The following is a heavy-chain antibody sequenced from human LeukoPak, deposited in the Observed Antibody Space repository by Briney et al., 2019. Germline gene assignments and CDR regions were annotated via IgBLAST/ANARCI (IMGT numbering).Heavy chain of an antibody. V-gene: IGHV3-53*01. J-gene: IGHJ4*02. CDR3: ARDFSSWFTFDY. CDR2: IFGGGST. D-gene: IGHD6-13*01. Sequence: WVSAIFGGGSTYSADSVKGRFTISRDNSKNTLYLQMNSLRAEDTAVYYCARDFSSWFTFDYWGQGTLVTVSS.